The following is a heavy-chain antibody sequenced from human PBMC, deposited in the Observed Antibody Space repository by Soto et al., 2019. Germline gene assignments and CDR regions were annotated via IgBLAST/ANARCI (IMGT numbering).Heavy chain of an antibody. CDR1: GGSISSGDYY. J-gene: IGHJ5*02. V-gene: IGHV4-30-4*01. Sequence: SETLSLTCAVSGGSISSGDYYWSWIRQPPGKGLEWIGYIYYSGSTYYNPSLKRRVTISVDTSKNQFSLKLSSVTAADTAVYYCAREIGGSITGTPWFDPWGQGTRVNVSS. D-gene: IGHD1-20*01. CDR2: IYYSGST. CDR3: AREIGGSITGTPWFDP.